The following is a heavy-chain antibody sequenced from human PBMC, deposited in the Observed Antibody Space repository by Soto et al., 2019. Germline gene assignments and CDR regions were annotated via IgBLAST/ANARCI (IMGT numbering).Heavy chain of an antibody. D-gene: IGHD3-22*01. CDR2: INPSGGST. Sequence: ASVKVSCKASGYTFTSYYMHWVRQAPGQGLEWMGIINPSGGSTSYAQKFQGRVNMTRDTSTSTVYMEMSSLRSEDTAVYYCARDPPPGHNYYDSSGPSGGAFDIWGQGTMVTVSS. J-gene: IGHJ3*02. CDR1: GYTFTSYY. CDR3: ARDPPPGHNYYDSSGPSGGAFDI. V-gene: IGHV1-46*01.